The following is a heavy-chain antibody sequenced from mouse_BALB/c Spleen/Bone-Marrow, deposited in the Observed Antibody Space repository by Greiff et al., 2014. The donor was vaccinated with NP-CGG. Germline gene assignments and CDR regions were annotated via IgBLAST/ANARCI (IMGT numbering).Heavy chain of an antibody. CDR2: ISNGGGST. Sequence: DVKLQESGGGLVQPGGSLKLSCATSGFTFSYYYMYWVRQTPEKRLEWVAYISNGGGSTYYPDTVKDRFTISRDNAKNTLYLQMSRLKSEDTAMYYCARHLYGNYGAMDYWGQGTSVTVSS. V-gene: IGHV5-12*02. CDR3: ARHLYGNYGAMDY. J-gene: IGHJ4*01. D-gene: IGHD2-1*01. CDR1: GFTFSYYY.